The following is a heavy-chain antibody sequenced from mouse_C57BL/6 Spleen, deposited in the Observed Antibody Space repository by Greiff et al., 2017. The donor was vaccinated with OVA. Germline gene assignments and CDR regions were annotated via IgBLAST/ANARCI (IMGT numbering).Heavy chain of an antibody. CDR2: INYDGSST. CDR1: GFTFSDYY. Sequence: EVQLVESEGGLVQPGSSMKLSCTASGFTFSDYYMAWVRQVPEKGLEWVANINYDGSSTYYLDSLKSRFIISRDNAKNILYLQMSSLKSEDTATYYCARAAIYYYGSSHWYFDVWGTGTTVTVSS. CDR3: ARAAIYYYGSSHWYFDV. D-gene: IGHD1-1*01. V-gene: IGHV5-16*01. J-gene: IGHJ1*03.